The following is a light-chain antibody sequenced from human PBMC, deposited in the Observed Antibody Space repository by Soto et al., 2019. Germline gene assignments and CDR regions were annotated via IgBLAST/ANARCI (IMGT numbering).Light chain of an antibody. Sequence: QSALTQPRSASRSPGQSFTISCTGTSSDVGGYNYVSWYQQHPAKAPKLIIFDVSKRPSGVPNRFSGSKSGNTASLTISGLRAEDEADYYCCSYVGRNTYVFGTGTKLTVL. J-gene: IGLJ1*01. CDR1: SSDVGGYNY. CDR2: DVS. CDR3: CSYVGRNTYV. V-gene: IGLV2-11*01.